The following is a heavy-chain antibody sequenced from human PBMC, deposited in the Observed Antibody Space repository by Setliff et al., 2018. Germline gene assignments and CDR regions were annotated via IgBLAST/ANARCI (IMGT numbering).Heavy chain of an antibody. Sequence: PGGSLRLSCAASGFTFSSYAMSWVRQAPGKGLEWVSAISGSGGSTYYADSVKGRFTISRDNSKNTLYLQMNSLRAEDTAVYYCANPVQDTAMPLYYFDYWGQGTLVTVS. D-gene: IGHD5-18*01. CDR3: ANPVQDTAMPLYYFDY. J-gene: IGHJ4*02. CDR1: GFTFSSYA. CDR2: ISGSGGST. V-gene: IGHV3-23*01.